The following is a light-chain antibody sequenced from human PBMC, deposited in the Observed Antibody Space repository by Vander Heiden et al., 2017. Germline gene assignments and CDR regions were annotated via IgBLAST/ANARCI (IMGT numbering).Light chain of an antibody. CDR2: KAS. CDR3: QQYNSYSEYT. CDR1: QSISSW. J-gene: IGKJ2*01. V-gene: IGKV1-5*03. Sequence: DIQMTQSPSTLSASVGDRVTITCRASQSISSWLAWYQQKPGKAPKLLIYKASSLESGVQSRFSGSGYGTEFTLTISSLQPDDFATYYCQQYNSYSEYTFGQGTKLEIK.